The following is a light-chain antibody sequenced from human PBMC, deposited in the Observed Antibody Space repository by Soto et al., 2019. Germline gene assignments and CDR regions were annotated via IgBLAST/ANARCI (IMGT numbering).Light chain of an antibody. CDR2: KNN. V-gene: IGLV1-47*01. J-gene: IGLJ3*02. CDR3: AAWDDSLSGRWV. Sequence: QSVLTQPPSASGTPGQRVTISCSGSSSNIGSNYVYWYRQLPGTAPKLLIDKNNQRPSGVPDRFSGSKSGTSASLAISGLRSEDEADYYCAAWDDSLSGRWVFGGGTKLTVL. CDR1: SSNIGSNY.